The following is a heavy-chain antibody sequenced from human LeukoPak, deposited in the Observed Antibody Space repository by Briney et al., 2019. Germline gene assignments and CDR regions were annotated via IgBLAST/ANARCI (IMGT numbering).Heavy chain of an antibody. CDR2: ISADNGNT. D-gene: IGHD3-3*01. CDR3: ASVRIFGVGRESAY. Sequence: GASVKVSCRASGYTFTSYGISRVRQAPGQGGERMGWISADNGNTNYEQKLQGRVTMTTDTSTRTAYMELRSLRSDDTALYYCASVRIFGVGRESAYWGQGTLVTVSS. J-gene: IGHJ4*02. V-gene: IGHV1-18*01. CDR1: GYTFTSYG.